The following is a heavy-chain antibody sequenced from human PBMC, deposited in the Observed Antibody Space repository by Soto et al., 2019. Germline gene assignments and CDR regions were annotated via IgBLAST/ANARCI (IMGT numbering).Heavy chain of an antibody. CDR2: INPSGGST. D-gene: IGHD6-13*01. J-gene: IGHJ4*02. V-gene: IGHV1-46*01. CDR3: ARTGPKLVDTDFDY. Sequence: ASVKVSCKASGDTCTSYYIHWVREAPGQGLEWMGIINPSGGSTSYAQKFQGRVTMTRDTSTSKVYMELRSLTSEDTAVYYCARTGPKLVDTDFDYWGKGTLVTVSS. CDR1: GDTCTSYY.